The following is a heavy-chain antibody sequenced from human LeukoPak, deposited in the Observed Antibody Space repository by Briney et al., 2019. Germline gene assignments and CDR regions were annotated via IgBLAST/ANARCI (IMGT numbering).Heavy chain of an antibody. CDR2: IRYDGSNK. CDR3: ARSGPSVLWSKSFDY. D-gene: IGHD3-10*01. J-gene: IGHJ4*02. V-gene: IGHV3-30*02. Sequence: GGSLRLPCAASGFTFSSYGMHWVRQAPGKGLEWVAFIRYDGSNKYYADSVQGRSTISRDNSKNTLFLQMDNLRADDTATYYCARSGPSVLWSKSFDYWGQGALVTVSS. CDR1: GFTFSSYG.